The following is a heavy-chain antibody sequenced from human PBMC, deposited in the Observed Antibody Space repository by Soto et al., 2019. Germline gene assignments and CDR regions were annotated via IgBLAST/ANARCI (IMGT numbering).Heavy chain of an antibody. CDR1: GFTFSSYA. V-gene: IGHV3-23*01. CDR2: ISGSGDST. D-gene: IGHD1-26*01. J-gene: IGHJ3*02. CDR3: AKNRINSGSDDAFDI. Sequence: GGSLRLSCAASGFTFSSYAMSWVRQAPGKGLEWVSAISGSGDSTYYADSVKGRFTISRDNSKNTLYLQMTSLRAEDTAVDYCAKNRINSGSDDAFDIWGQGTMVTVSS.